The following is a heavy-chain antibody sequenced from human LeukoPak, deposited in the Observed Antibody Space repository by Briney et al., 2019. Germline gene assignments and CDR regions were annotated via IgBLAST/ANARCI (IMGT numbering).Heavy chain of an antibody. CDR2: IIPIFGTA. V-gene: IGHV1-69*13. J-gene: IGHJ4*02. D-gene: IGHD6-19*01. CDR1: GGTFSSYA. Sequence: SVKVSCKASGGTFSSYAISWLRQVPGQGLEWMGGIIPIFGTANYAQKFQGRVTITADESTSTAYMELSSLRSEDTAVYYCARERDGWYDGVYWGQGTLVTVSS. CDR3: ARERDGWYDGVY.